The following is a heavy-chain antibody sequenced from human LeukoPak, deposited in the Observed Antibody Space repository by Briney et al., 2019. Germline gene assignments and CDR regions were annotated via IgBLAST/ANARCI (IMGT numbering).Heavy chain of an antibody. CDR1: GYTFTSYG. V-gene: IGHV1-18*01. D-gene: IGHD6-6*01. CDR3: ARDRRYSSSSGFDY. Sequence: RASVKVSCKASGYTFTSYGISWVRQAPGQGLEWMGWISAYNGSTNHAQKLQGRVTMTTDTSTSTAYMELRSLRSDDTAVYYCARDRRYSSSSGFDYWGQGTLVTVSS. CDR2: ISAYNGST. J-gene: IGHJ4*02.